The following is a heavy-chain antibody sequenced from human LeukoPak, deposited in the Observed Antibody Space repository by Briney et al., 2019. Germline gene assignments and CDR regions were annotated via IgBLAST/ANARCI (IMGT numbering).Heavy chain of an antibody. CDR2: IYYSGTT. Sequence: PSETLSLTCTVSGDSISSSNYYWGWIRQPPGKGLEWIGSIYYSGTTYYNTSLKSRVTIFVDTSNNQFSLRPTSVTAADTAMYYCARLKDSSGWLIDHWGQGTLVTVSS. CDR3: ARLKDSSGWLIDH. J-gene: IGHJ5*02. D-gene: IGHD6-19*01. V-gene: IGHV4-39*01. CDR1: GDSISSSNYY.